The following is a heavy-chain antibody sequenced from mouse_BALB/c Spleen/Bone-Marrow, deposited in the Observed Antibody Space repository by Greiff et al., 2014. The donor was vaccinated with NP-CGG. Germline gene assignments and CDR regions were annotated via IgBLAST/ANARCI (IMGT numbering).Heavy chain of an antibody. CDR3: ARGGTGPFPY. CDR2: ITTYSANA. Sequence: VQGVESGPELARPGESVKISCKGSGYTFTDYAVHWVKQSHAKSLEWIGVITTYSANAKYNQKFKGKATMTVDTSSSTAYLELARLTSEDSDIYYCARGGTGPFPYWGQGTLVTVSA. V-gene: IGHV1-67*01. CDR1: GYTFTDYA. D-gene: IGHD3-3*01. J-gene: IGHJ3*01.